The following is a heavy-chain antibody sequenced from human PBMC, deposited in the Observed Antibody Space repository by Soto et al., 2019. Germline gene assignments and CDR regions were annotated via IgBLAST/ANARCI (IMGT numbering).Heavy chain of an antibody. CDR3: ARVGGTGGYTYGLDY. D-gene: IGHD5-18*01. J-gene: IGHJ4*02. V-gene: IGHV1-69*06. Sequence: ASVKVSCKASGGTFSSYAISWVRQAPGQGLEWMGGIIPVFGTGIYAQKFQGRVTITADKSTNTAYMELSSLRSEDTAVYFCARVGGTGGYTYGLDYWGQGTLVTVSS. CDR2: IIPVFGTG. CDR1: GGTFSSYA.